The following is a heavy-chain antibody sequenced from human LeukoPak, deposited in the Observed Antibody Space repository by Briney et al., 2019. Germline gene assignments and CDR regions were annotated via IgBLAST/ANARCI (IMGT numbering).Heavy chain of an antibody. CDR1: GLPLSSYS. Sequence: GGSLRLSCAASGLPLSSYSLHWVRQAPGKGLEWVSYISSSSTYIHYADSVKGRFTISRDNSKNTLYLQMNSLRAEDTAVYYCAKDRYGSGYFDYWGQGTLVTVSS. D-gene: IGHD3-10*01. J-gene: IGHJ4*02. CDR3: AKDRYGSGYFDY. CDR2: ISSSSTYI. V-gene: IGHV3-21*01.